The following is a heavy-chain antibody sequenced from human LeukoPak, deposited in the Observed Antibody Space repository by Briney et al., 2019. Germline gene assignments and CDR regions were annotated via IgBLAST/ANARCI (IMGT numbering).Heavy chain of an antibody. V-gene: IGHV1-2*02. CDR2: INPNSGGT. J-gene: IGHJ4*02. CDR1: GYTFTGYY. D-gene: IGHD2-15*01. Sequence: ASVKVSCKASGYTFTGYYMHWVRQAPGQGLEWMGWINPNSGGTDYAQKFQGRVTMTRDTSISTAYMELSRLRSDDTAVYYCARSWRHCSGDSCYPIDYWGQGTQVTVSS. CDR3: ARSWRHCSGDSCYPIDY.